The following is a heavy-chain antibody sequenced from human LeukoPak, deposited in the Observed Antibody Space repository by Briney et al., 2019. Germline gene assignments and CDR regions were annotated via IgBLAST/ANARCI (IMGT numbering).Heavy chain of an antibody. V-gene: IGHV3-21*01. Sequence: GGSLRLSCAAPGFTFSSYSMNWVRQAPGKGLEWVSSISSSSSYIYYADSVKGRFTISRDNAKNSLYLQMNSLRAEDTAVYYCARGKGTSCYRCNGYWGQGTLVTVSS. CDR1: GFTFSSYS. J-gene: IGHJ4*02. CDR3: ARGKGTSCYRCNGY. CDR2: ISSSSSYI. D-gene: IGHD2-2*02.